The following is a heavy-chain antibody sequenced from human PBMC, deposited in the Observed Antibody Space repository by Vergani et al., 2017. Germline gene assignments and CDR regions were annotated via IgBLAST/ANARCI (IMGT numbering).Heavy chain of an antibody. Sequence: QVQLQQWGAGLLKPSETLSLTCAVYGGSFSGYYWSWIRQPPGKGLEWIGYIYYSGSTNYNPSLKSRVTISVDTSKNQFSRKLSSVTAADTAVYYCAKVARMAGYSSSDPFDYWGQGTLVTVSS. CDR2: IYYSGST. CDR3: AKVARMAGYSSSDPFDY. CDR1: GGSFSGYY. J-gene: IGHJ4*02. D-gene: IGHD6-6*01. V-gene: IGHV4-34*11.